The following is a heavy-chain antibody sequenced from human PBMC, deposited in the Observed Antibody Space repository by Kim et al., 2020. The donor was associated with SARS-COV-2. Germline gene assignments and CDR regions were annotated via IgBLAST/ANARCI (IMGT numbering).Heavy chain of an antibody. J-gene: IGHJ5*01. D-gene: IGHD2-15*01. Sequence: SETLSLTCAVYGGSFSGYYWSWIRQPPGKGLEWIGEIYHSGTTNYNPSLKSRVTISLDTAKNQFSLKLSSVTAADTAVYFCARSLYYSAGSFWVRVDAWG. V-gene: IGHV4-34*01. CDR1: GGSFSGYY. CDR3: ARSLYYSAGSFWVRVDA. CDR2: IYHSGTT.